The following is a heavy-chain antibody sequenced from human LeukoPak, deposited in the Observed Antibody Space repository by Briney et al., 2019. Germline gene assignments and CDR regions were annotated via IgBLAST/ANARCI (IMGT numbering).Heavy chain of an antibody. CDR2: ISSSSSTI. D-gene: IGHD4-11*01. CDR1: GFTFSRYS. V-gene: IGHV3-48*01. J-gene: IGHJ4*02. Sequence: GGSLRLSCAPSGFTFSRYSMNGVRQAPGKGLEWVSYISSSSSTIYYADSVKGRFTISRDNAKNSLYLQMNSLRAEDTAVYYCARGRPSYSLDYWGQGTLATVSS. CDR3: ARGRPSYSLDY.